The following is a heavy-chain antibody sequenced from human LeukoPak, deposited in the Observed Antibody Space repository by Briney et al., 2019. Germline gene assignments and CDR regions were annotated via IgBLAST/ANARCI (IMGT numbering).Heavy chain of an antibody. CDR3: AKDPSGSYPRGIDY. Sequence: GGSLRLSCAASGFTFSSYAMSWVRQAPGKGLEWVSAISGSGGSTYYADSVKGRFTISRDNSKDTLYLQMNSLRAEDTAVYYCAKDPSGSYPRGIDYWGQGTLVTVSS. V-gene: IGHV3-23*01. CDR2: ISGSGGST. CDR1: GFTFSSYA. D-gene: IGHD1-26*01. J-gene: IGHJ4*02.